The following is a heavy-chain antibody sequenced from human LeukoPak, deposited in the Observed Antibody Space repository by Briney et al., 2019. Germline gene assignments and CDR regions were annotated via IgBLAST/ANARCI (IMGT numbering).Heavy chain of an antibody. Sequence: GGSLRLSCAASGFTFSTYAMTWVRQAPGKGLEWVSSISGSGAGKFYAAPVKGRFTTSRDNSKNTLFVQMNNIRAEDTAVYYCAKAAYGDYAGAFDIWGQGTMVIVSS. V-gene: IGHV3-23*01. CDR1: GFTFSTYA. D-gene: IGHD4-17*01. CDR3: AKAAYGDYAGAFDI. J-gene: IGHJ3*02. CDR2: ISGSGAGK.